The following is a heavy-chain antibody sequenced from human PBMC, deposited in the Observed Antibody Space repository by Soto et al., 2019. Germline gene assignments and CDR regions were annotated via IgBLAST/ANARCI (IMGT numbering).Heavy chain of an antibody. CDR1: GGSISSYY. J-gene: IGHJ6*02. D-gene: IGHD2-2*01. V-gene: IGHV4-59*01. Sequence: LSLTCTVSGGSISSYYWSWIRQPPGKGLEWIGYIYYSGSTNYNPSLKSRVTISVDTSKNQFSLKLSSVTAADTAVYYCARHRPAAIAGYYYGMDVWGQGTTVTVSS. CDR3: ARHRPAAIAGYYYGMDV. CDR2: IYYSGST.